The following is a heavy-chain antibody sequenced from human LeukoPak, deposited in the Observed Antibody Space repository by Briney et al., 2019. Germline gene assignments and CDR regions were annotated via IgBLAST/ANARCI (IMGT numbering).Heavy chain of an antibody. J-gene: IGHJ4*02. CDR3: ARGASLLRYFGWDY. D-gene: IGHD3-9*01. CDR1: GGSISSYY. V-gene: IGHV4-59*01. Sequence: SETLSLTCTVSGGSISSYYWSWIRQPPGKGLEWIGFIYYSGSTNYNPSLKSRVTISVDTSKNQFSLKLSSVTAADTAVYYCARGASLLRYFGWDYWGQGTLVTVSS. CDR2: IYYSGST.